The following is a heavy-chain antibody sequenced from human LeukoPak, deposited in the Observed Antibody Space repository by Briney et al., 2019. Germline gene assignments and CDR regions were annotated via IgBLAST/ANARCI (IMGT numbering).Heavy chain of an antibody. D-gene: IGHD3-22*01. Sequence: PGGSLRLSSAASGFTFSSYAMSWVRQAPGKGLEWGSALSGSGGSTYYADSVKGRFTISRDNSKNTLYLQMNSLRAEDTAVYYCAKGRYYYDSSDAFDIWGQGTMVTVSS. CDR1: GFTFSSYA. CDR3: AKGRYYYDSSDAFDI. V-gene: IGHV3-23*01. CDR2: LSGSGGST. J-gene: IGHJ3*02.